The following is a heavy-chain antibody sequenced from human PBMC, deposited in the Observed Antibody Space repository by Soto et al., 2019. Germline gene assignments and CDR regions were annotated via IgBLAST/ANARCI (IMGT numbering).Heavy chain of an antibody. V-gene: IGHV1-3*01. CDR2: INAGNGNT. J-gene: IGHJ4*02. D-gene: IGHD6-13*01. CDR1: GYTFTSYA. CDR3: ARADKGGIAAAGTSSFDY. Sequence: QVQLVQSGAEVKKPGASVKVSCKASGYTFTSYAMHWVRQAPGQRLEWMGWINAGNGNTKYSQKFQGRVTITRDTSASTAYMELSSLRSEDTAVYYCARADKGGIAAAGTSSFDYWGLGTLVTVSS.